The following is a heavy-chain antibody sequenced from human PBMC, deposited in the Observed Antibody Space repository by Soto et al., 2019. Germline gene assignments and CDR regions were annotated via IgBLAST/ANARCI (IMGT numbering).Heavy chain of an antibody. CDR1: GFTFSTYS. CDR3: ARDDHTYGVY. J-gene: IGHJ4*02. D-gene: IGHD2-21*01. Sequence: PGGSLRLSCAASGFTFSTYSMNWVRQASGKGLEWVSSISGSGNYTHYADFLRGRFTISRDNAKTSLYLQMNSLRAEDTAVYYCARDDHTYGVYWGQGTPVTVSS. CDR2: ISGSGNYT. V-gene: IGHV3-21*01.